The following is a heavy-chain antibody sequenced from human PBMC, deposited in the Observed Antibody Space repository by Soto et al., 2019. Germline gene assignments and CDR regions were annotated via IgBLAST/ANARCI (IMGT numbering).Heavy chain of an antibody. J-gene: IGHJ4*02. CDR3: ASDGYSSGWYGMDY. CDR1: GFTFSAYA. Sequence: GGSLRLSCAASGFTFSAYAMRWVRQAPGKGLEWVAVTSNDGSNKYYADPVKGRFTISRDNSKNTLYLQMNSLRAEDTAVYYCASDGYSSGWYGMDYWGQGTLVTVSS. V-gene: IGHV3-30-3*01. CDR2: TSNDGSNK. D-gene: IGHD6-19*01.